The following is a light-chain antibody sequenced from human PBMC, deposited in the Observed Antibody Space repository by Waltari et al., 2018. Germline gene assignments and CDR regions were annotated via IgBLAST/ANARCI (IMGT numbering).Light chain of an antibody. CDR2: GAS. CDR1: QSVSRS. Sequence: IVLTQSPGTLSLSPGERATLSCRASQSVSRSLAWYQQKPGQAPKLLIYGASTRATGIPDRFTGSGSGTDFSLTLSSLEREDFAIYFCRHDVRLPATFGQGTKVEIK. V-gene: IGKV3-20*01. CDR3: RHDVRLPAT. J-gene: IGKJ1*01.